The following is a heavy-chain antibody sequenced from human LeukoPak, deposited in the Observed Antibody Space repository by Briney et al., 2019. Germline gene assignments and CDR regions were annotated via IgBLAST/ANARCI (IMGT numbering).Heavy chain of an antibody. CDR2: INSDGSST. J-gene: IGHJ4*02. D-gene: IGHD2-2*01. V-gene: IGHV3-74*01. CDR1: GFTFSSYW. Sequence: GGSLRLSCAASGFTFSSYWMHWVRHAPGKGLVWVSRINSDGSSTSYADSVKGRFTISRDNAKNTLYLQMNSLRAEDTAVYYCARAGSVVVPAAMGVNDHWGQGTLVTVSS. CDR3: ARAGSVVVPAAMGVNDH.